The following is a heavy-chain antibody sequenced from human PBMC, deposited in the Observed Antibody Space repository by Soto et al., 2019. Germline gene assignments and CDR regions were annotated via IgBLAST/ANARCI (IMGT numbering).Heavy chain of an antibody. J-gene: IGHJ6*03. CDR3: ARQPSADYYYYYMDV. CDR2: IHYSGRT. CDR1: GGSISTYY. V-gene: IGHV4-59*08. Sequence: QVQLQESGPGLVKPSETLSLTCTVSGGSISTYYWSWIRQPPGKGLEWIGYIHYSGRTSYNPSLNSRVTISVDTSKNKFSLKLSSVTAADTAVYYCARQPSADYYYYYMDVWGKGTRVTVSS.